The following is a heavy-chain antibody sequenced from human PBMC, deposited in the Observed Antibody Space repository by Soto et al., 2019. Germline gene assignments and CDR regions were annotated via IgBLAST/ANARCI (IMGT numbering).Heavy chain of an antibody. CDR1: GFTFSSYA. CDR2: ISYDGSNK. V-gene: IGHV3-30-3*01. CDR3: ARDGGSVAGPAFDY. Sequence: QVQLVESGGGVVQPGRSLRLSCAASGFTFSSYAMHWVRQAPGKGLEWVAVISYDGSNKYYADSVKGRFTISRDNSKNTLYLQMNSLRAEDTAVYYCARDGGSVAGPAFDYWGQGTLVTVSS. D-gene: IGHD6-19*01. J-gene: IGHJ4*02.